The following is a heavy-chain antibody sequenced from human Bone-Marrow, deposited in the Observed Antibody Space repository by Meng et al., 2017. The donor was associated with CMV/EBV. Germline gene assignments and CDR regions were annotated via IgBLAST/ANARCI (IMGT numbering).Heavy chain of an antibody. J-gene: IGHJ6*01. D-gene: IGHD2-15*01. V-gene: IGHV1-2*02. Sequence: ASVKVSCKASGYTFTSYAMHWVRQAPGQGLEWMGWINPNSGGTNYAQKFQGRITMTRDTSISTAYMELSRLRSDDTAVYYCARTCSGGSCYSGYGMVVWGRGSTVT. CDR3: ARTCSGGSCYSGYGMVV. CDR2: INPNSGGT. CDR1: GYTFTSYA.